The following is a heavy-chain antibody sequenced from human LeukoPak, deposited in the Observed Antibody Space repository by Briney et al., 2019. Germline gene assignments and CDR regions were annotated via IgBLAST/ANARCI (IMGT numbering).Heavy chain of an antibody. CDR2: ISAYNGST. CDR3: ARDRVPAAIRDYYYYYMDV. J-gene: IGHJ6*03. V-gene: IGHV1-18*01. D-gene: IGHD2-2*02. CDR1: GYTFTSYG. Sequence: ASVKVSCKASGYTFTSYGISWVRQAPGQGLEWTGWISAYNGSTNYAQKLQGRVTMTTDTSTSTAYMELRSLRSDDTAVYYCARDRVPAAIRDYYYYYMDVWGKGTTVTVSS.